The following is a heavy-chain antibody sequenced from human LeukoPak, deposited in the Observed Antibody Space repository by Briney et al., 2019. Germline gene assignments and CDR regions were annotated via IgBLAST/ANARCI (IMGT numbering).Heavy chain of an antibody. CDR1: GFTFISYF. J-gene: IGHJ4*02. V-gene: IGHV3-23*01. D-gene: IGHD1-26*01. Sequence: QAGGSLRLSCEASGFTFISYFMSWVRQAPGKGLEWVASIIGSGRTTKYADAVKGRFTISRDNSKNSLYLQMSSLIVDDTAVYYCVREGRGIVGASAYWGRGTLVAVSS. CDR2: IIGSGRTT. CDR3: VREGRGIVGASAY.